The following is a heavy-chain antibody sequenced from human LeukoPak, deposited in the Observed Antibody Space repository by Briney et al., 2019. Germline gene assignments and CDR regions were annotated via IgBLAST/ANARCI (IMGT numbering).Heavy chain of an antibody. CDR1: GGTFSSYA. Sequence: GSSVKVSCKASGGTFSSYAISWVRQAPGQGLEWMGRIIPILGIANYAQKFQGRVTITADKSTSTAYMELSSLRSEDTAVYYCARAMDSGYDDYWGQGTLVTVSS. CDR3: ARAMDSGYDDY. CDR2: IIPILGIA. V-gene: IGHV1-69*04. J-gene: IGHJ4*02. D-gene: IGHD5-12*01.